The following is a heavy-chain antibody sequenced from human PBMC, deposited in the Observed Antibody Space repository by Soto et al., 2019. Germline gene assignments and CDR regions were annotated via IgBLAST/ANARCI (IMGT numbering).Heavy chain of an antibody. V-gene: IGHV3-23*01. CDR1: GLPHSSFA. Sequence: GGSLRLSCTASGLPHSSFAMMWVRQAPGKGLECVSGIYGSGRGIEYADSVKGRFTISRDNSKNTVYLQMTDLRADDTAVYYCAKDGPRTEIGPQGYFDLWGRGTLVTVSS. D-gene: IGHD1-1*01. CDR2: IYGSGRGI. J-gene: IGHJ2*01. CDR3: AKDGPRTEIGPQGYFDL.